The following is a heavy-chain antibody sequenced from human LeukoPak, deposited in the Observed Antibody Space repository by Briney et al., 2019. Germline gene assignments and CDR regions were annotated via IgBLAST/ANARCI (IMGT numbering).Heavy chain of an antibody. CDR3: ARAEGYSGYDFDY. D-gene: IGHD5-12*01. CDR1: GFTFSSYS. J-gene: IGHJ4*02. CDR2: ISSSSSYI. V-gene: IGHV3-21*01. Sequence: GGSLRLSCTASGFTFSSYSMNWVRQAPGKGLEWVSSISSSSSYIYYVDSVKGRFTISRDNAKNSLYLQMNSLRAEDTAVYYCARAEGYSGYDFDYWGQGTLVTVSS.